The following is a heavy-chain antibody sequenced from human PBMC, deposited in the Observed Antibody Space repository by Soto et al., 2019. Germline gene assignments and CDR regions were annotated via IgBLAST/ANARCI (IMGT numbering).Heavy chain of an antibody. V-gene: IGHV3-21*06. CDR1: GLTFTRYS. CDR2: ISSTTNYI. Sequence: EVQLVESGGGLVKPGGSLRLSCAASGLTFTRYSMNWVRQAPGKGLEWVSSISSTTNYIYYGDSMKGRFTISRDNAKNSMYLEMSRLRAEDTAVYYCARESEGLTSNFDYWGQGTLVTVSS. J-gene: IGHJ4*02. CDR3: ARESEGLTSNFDY.